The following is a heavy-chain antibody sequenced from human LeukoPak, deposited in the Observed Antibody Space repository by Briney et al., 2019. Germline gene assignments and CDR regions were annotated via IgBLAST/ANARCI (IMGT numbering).Heavy chain of an antibody. CDR3: AKRVNSGSYSFDY. V-gene: IGHV3-23*01. CDR2: ISGSGGST. CDR1: GFTFSSYA. D-gene: IGHD1-26*01. J-gene: IGHJ4*02. Sequence: QPGGSLRLSCAASGFTFSSYAMSWVRQAPGKGLEWVSAISGSGGSTYYPDSVKGRFTISRDNSKNTLYLQMNSLRAEDTAVYYCAKRVNSGSYSFDYWGQGTLVTVSS.